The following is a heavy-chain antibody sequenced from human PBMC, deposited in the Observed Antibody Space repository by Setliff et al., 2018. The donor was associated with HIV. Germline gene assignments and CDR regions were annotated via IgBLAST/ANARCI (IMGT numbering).Heavy chain of an antibody. D-gene: IGHD2-2*01. CDR1: NNSVSSGSYY. J-gene: IGHJ4*02. CDR3: ARGEPTILVVPAAFFDY. CDR2: IYYSGST. Sequence: SETLSLTCTVSNNSVSSGSYYWSWIRQPPGKGLEWIGYIYYSGSTNYNPSLKSRVTISVDMSKNQFSLKLSSVTAADTAMYYCARGEPTILVVPAAFFDYWGQGTLVTVSS. V-gene: IGHV4-61*01.